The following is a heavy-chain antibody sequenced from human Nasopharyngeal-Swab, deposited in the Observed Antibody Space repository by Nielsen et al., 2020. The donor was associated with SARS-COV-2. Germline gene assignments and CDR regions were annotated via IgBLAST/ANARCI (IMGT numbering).Heavy chain of an antibody. V-gene: IGHV3-7*01. J-gene: IGHJ4*02. CDR1: GFTFSSHW. D-gene: IGHD2-2*01. CDR2: INQDGTTK. CDR3: ARDGVAPGIYFDY. Sequence: GESLKIFCAASGFTFSSHWMSWVRQAPGKGLEWLANINQDGTTKHYLDSVKGRFTISRDNAKSSLYLQLNSLRAEDTAIYYCARDGVAPGIYFDYWGQGTLVTVSS.